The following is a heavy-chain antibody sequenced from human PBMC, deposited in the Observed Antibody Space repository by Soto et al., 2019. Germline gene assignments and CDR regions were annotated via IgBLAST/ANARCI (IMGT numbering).Heavy chain of an antibody. CDR3: ASIGYYDSRFAGAFDI. D-gene: IGHD3-22*01. CDR2: IWYDGSNK. Sequence: PGGSLRLSCAASGFTFSSYGMHWVRQAPGKGLEWVAVIWYDGSNKYYADSVKGRFTISRDNSKNTLYLQMNSLRAEDTAVYYFASIGYYDSRFAGAFDIWGQGTMVTVSS. CDR1: GFTFSSYG. V-gene: IGHV3-33*01. J-gene: IGHJ3*02.